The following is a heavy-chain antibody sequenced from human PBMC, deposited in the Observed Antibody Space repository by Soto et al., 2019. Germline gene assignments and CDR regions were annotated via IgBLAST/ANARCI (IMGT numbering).Heavy chain of an antibody. Sequence: QAQLVQSGAEVKKPGSSVKVSCKASGGTFSNYPISWVRQAPGQGLEWMGGIIPIFGTVNYAQKFQGRVTITADEATSTAYMELRSLRSEDTAVYYCARGNHRWLQLWYFDLWGRGTLVTVSS. V-gene: IGHV1-69*12. J-gene: IGHJ2*01. CDR3: ARGNHRWLQLWYFDL. CDR1: GGTFSNYP. D-gene: IGHD5-12*01. CDR2: IIPIFGTV.